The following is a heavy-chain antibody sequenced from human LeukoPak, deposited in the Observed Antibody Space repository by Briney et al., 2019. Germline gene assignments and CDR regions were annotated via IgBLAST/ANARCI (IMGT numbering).Heavy chain of an antibody. Sequence: SETLSPTCAVYGGSFSGYYWSWIRQPPGKGLEWIGYIYYSGSTNYNPSLTSRVTISVDTSKNQFSLNLSSVTAADTAVYYCARVYSSYYFDYWGQGTLVTVSS. CDR1: GGSFSGYY. D-gene: IGHD6-13*01. V-gene: IGHV4-34*11. J-gene: IGHJ4*02. CDR2: IYYSGST. CDR3: ARVYSSYYFDY.